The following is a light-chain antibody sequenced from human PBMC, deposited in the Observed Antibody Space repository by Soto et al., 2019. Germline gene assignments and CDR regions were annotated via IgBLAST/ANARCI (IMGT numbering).Light chain of an antibody. CDR2: RAS. Sequence: DIVMTQSPDALAVSLGERATINWKSSQSVLYSSNNLNYLAWFQQKPGQPPKLLIYRASTRESGVPDRFSGSGSGTDFTLTISSLQAEDVAVYYCQQYHSTPITFGQGTRLEIK. CDR3: QQYHSTPIT. CDR1: QSVLYSSNNLNY. J-gene: IGKJ5*01. V-gene: IGKV4-1*01.